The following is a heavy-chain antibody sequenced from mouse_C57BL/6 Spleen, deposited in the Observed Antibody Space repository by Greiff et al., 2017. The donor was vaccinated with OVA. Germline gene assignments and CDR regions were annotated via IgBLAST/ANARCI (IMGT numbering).Heavy chain of an antibody. D-gene: IGHD2-4*01. Sequence: VQLQQSGPGLVQPSQSLSITCTVSGFSLTSYGVHWVRQSPGKGLEWLGVIWSGGSTDYNAAFIYRLSISKDNSKSRVFFKMNSLQADDTAKYYCSSSYYDYDRAMDYWGQGTSVTVSS. CDR2: IWSGGST. V-gene: IGHV2-2*01. CDR3: SSSYYDYDRAMDY. J-gene: IGHJ4*01. CDR1: GFSLTSYG.